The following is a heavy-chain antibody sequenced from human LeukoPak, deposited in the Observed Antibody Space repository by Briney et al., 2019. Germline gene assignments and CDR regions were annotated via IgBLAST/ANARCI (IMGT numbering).Heavy chain of an antibody. Sequence: GESLKISCKGSGYTFTSYWIGWVRQMPGKGLEWMGIIHPGDSDTRYSPSFEGQVTISADKSFSTAYLQWSSLKASDTAMYYCARRMVRGPPDYWGQGTLVTVSS. CDR3: ARRMVRGPPDY. D-gene: IGHD3-10*01. V-gene: IGHV5-51*01. CDR1: GYTFTSYW. J-gene: IGHJ4*02. CDR2: IHPGDSDT.